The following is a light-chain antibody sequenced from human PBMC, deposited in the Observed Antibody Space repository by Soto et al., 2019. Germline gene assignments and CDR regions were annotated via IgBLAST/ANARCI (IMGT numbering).Light chain of an antibody. CDR2: EVS. CDR3: SSYTTSTTLVV. Sequence: QSALTQPASVSGSPGQSITISCTGTSSDVGGYNYVSWYQQHPGKAPKLMIYEVSHRPSGVSDRFSGSKSGNSASLTISGLQAEDESDYSCSSYTTSTTLVVFGGGTKLTVL. J-gene: IGLJ3*02. V-gene: IGLV2-14*01. CDR1: SSDVGGYNY.